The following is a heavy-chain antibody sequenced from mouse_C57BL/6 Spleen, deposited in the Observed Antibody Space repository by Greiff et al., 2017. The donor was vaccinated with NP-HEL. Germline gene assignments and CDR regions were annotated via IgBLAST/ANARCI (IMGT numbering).Heavy chain of an antibody. CDR1: GYTFTSYW. J-gene: IGHJ4*01. D-gene: IGHD1-1*01. CDR3: ATNYGSSYAYYYAMDY. V-gene: IGHV1-50*01. CDR2: IDPSDSYT. Sequence: QVQLQQPGAELVKPGASVKLSCKASGYTFTSYWMQWVKQRPGQGLEWIGEIDPSDSYTNYNQKFKGKATLTVDTSSSTAYMQLSSLTSEDSAVYYCATNYGSSYAYYYAMDYWGQGTSVTVSS.